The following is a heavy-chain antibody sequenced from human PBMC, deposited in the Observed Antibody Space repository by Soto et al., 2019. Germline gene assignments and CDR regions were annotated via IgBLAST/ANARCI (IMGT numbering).Heavy chain of an antibody. J-gene: IGHJ4*02. V-gene: IGHV3-53*01. CDR3: ARDNYGGMLDY. CDR2: IYSGGST. CDR1: VFTVISNY. Sequence: GWSLRLSCASSVFTVISNYMSWVRQAPGKGLEWVSVIYSGGSTYYADSVKGRFTISRDNSKNTLYLQMNSLRAEDTATYYCARDNYGGMLDYWGPGTLVTV. D-gene: IGHD4-17*01.